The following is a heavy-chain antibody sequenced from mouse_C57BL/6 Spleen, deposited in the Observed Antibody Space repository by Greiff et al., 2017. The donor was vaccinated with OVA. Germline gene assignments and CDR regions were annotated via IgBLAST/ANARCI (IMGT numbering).Heavy chain of an antibody. CDR2: IDPSDSYT. D-gene: IGHD2-5*01. Sequence: VQLQQPGAELVRPGTSVKLSCKASGYTFTSYWMHWVKQRPGQGLEWIGVIDPSDSYTNYNQKFKGKATLTVDTSSSTAYMQLSSLTSEDSAVYYCAREDYSNYEEGYWGQGTTLTVSS. J-gene: IGHJ2*01. CDR3: AREDYSNYEEGY. CDR1: GYTFTSYW. V-gene: IGHV1-59*01.